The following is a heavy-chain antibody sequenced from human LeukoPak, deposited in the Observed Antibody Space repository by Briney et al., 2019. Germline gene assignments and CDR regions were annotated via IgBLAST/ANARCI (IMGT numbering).Heavy chain of an antibody. CDR3: ARGIAAAGTVVDY. J-gene: IGHJ4*02. V-gene: IGHV4-34*01. CDR2: INHSGST. CDR1: GGSFSGYY. D-gene: IGHD6-13*01. Sequence: PSETLSLTCAVYGGSFSGYYWSWIRQPPGKGLEWIGEINHSGSTNYNPSLKSRVTISVDTSKNQFSLKLSSVTAADTAVYYCARGIAAAGTVVDYWGQGTLVTVSS.